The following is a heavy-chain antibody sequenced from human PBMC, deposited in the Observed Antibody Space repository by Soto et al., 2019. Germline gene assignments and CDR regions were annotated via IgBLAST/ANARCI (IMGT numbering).Heavy chain of an antibody. Sequence: EVQLVESGGAVVQPGESLRLSCAASGFSFSTYYMHWVRQVPGKGLVWVSRIHSDGSTTTYADSVRGRFTFSRDNTKNTLYLQMNSLRAEDTAVYYCAATYGSNTHFLYWGQGTLVTVST. CDR2: IHSDGSTT. CDR1: GFSFSTYY. D-gene: IGHD4-17*01. J-gene: IGHJ4*02. CDR3: AATYGSNTHFLY. V-gene: IGHV3-74*01.